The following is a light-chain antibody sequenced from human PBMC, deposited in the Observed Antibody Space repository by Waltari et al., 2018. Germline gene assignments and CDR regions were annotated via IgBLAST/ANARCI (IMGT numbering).Light chain of an antibody. Sequence: QSALTQPASVSGTPGQSITISCGGTTSDVWISDLVSWYQQNPGEAPKLLICEVLNRPPDTSSRFSGAKPGSTASLTISGLQPEDEADYYCCSYAGRGTYVFGSGTKVTVL. CDR1: TSDVWISDL. CDR2: EVL. V-gene: IGLV2-23*02. J-gene: IGLJ1*01. CDR3: CSYAGRGTYV.